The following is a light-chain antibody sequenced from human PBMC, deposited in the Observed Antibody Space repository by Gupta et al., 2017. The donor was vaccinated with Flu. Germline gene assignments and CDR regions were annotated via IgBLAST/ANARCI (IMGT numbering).Light chain of an antibody. V-gene: IGKV1-5*03. J-gene: IGKJ1*01. CDR1: QSISSW. CDR2: KAS. Sequence: SVGDRVTITCRASQSISSWLAWYQQKPGKAPKLLIYKASSLESGVPSRFSGSGSGTEFTLTISSLQPDDFATYYCQQYNSFWTFGQGTKVEIK. CDR3: QQYNSFWT.